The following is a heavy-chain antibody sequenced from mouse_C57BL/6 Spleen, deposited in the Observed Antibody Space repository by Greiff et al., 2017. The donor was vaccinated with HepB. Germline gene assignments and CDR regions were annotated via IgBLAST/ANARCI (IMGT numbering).Heavy chain of an antibody. D-gene: IGHD2-4*01. J-gene: IGHJ3*01. Sequence: QVQLQQPGAELVMPGASVKLSCKASGYTFTSYWMHWVKQRPGQGLEWIGEIDPSDSYTNYNQKFKGKSTLTVDKSSSTAYMQLSSLTSEDSAVYYCARRFDYDGGAWFAYWGQGTLVTVSA. CDR2: IDPSDSYT. V-gene: IGHV1-69*01. CDR3: ARRFDYDGGAWFAY. CDR1: GYTFTSYW.